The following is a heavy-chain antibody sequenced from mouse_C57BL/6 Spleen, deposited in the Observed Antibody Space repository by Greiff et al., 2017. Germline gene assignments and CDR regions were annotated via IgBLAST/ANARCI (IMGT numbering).Heavy chain of an antibody. V-gene: IGHV7-1*01. CDR3: ARGDGNYYAMDY. CDR2: SRNKANDYTT. D-gene: IGHD2-1*01. Sequence: EVKLMESGGGLVQSGRSLRLSCATSGFTFSDFYMEWVRQAPGKGLEWIAASRNKANDYTTEYSASVKGRFIVSRDTSQSILYLQMNALRAEDTAIYYCARGDGNYYAMDYWGQGTSVTVSS. J-gene: IGHJ4*01. CDR1: GFTFSDFY.